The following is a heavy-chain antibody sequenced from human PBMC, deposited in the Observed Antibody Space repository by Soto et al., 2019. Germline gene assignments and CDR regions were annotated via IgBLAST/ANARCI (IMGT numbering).Heavy chain of an antibody. CDR2: IWYDGSNK. Sequence: GGSLRLSCAASGFTFSSYGMHWVRQAPGKGLEWVAVIWYDGSNKYYADSVKGRFTISRDNSKNTLYLQMNSLRAEDTAVYYCARESPEAYFDYWGQGTLVTVS. CDR3: ARESPEAYFDY. J-gene: IGHJ4*02. V-gene: IGHV3-33*01. CDR1: GFTFSSYG.